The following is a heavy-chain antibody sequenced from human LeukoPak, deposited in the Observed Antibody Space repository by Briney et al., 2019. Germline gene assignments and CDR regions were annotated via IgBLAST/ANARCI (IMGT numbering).Heavy chain of an antibody. CDR2: IIPIFGTA. CDR1: GGTFISYA. V-gene: IGHV1-69*13. J-gene: IGHJ5*02. D-gene: IGHD3/OR15-3a*01. CDR3: ARRVRTGYYWFDP. Sequence: GASVKVSCKASGGTFISYAISWVRQAPGQGLEWMGGIIPIFGTANYAQKFQGRVTITADESTSTAYMELSSLRSEDTAVYYCARRVRTGYYWFDPWGQGTLVTVSS.